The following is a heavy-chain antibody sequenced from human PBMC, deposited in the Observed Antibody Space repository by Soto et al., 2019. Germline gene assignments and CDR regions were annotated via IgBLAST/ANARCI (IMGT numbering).Heavy chain of an antibody. CDR3: ARGVGMVY. Sequence: QVQLQESGPGLVKPSETLSLTCTVSGGSVSSGSYYWSWIRQPPGKGLEWIGYIYYSGSTNYNPSLKRRVTISVDTSKNQFSLKLSSVTAADTAVYYCARGVGMVYWGQGTLVTVSS. V-gene: IGHV4-61*01. CDR2: IYYSGST. CDR1: GGSVSSGSYY. J-gene: IGHJ4*02. D-gene: IGHD2-8*01.